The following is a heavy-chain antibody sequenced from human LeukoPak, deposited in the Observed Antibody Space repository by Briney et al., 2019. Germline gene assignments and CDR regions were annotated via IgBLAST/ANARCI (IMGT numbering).Heavy chain of an antibody. CDR1: GGSISSGYYY. Sequence: SQTLSLTCTVSGGSISSGYYYWSWIRQPAEKGLEWIGRIYTNGSTNYSPSLKSRVTISMDTSRNQFSLKLSSVTAADTAVYYCAGRRWIGYCSGGSCYSPYYYHYGMDVWGQGTTVTVSS. CDR2: IYTNGST. V-gene: IGHV4-61*02. J-gene: IGHJ6*02. CDR3: AGRRWIGYCSGGSCYSPYYYHYGMDV. D-gene: IGHD2-15*01.